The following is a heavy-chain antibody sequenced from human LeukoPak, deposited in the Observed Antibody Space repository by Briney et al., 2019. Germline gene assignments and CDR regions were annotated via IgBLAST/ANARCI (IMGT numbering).Heavy chain of an antibody. CDR2: IYYSGST. Sequence: PSQTLSLTCTVSGGSISSGGYYWSWIRQHPGKGLEWIGYIYYSGSTYYNPSLKGRVTISVDTSKNQFSLKLSSVTAADTAVYYCAAGYDYRTTFDYWGQGTLVTVSS. J-gene: IGHJ4*02. V-gene: IGHV4-31*03. D-gene: IGHD5-12*01. CDR3: AAGYDYRTTFDY. CDR1: GGSISSGGYY.